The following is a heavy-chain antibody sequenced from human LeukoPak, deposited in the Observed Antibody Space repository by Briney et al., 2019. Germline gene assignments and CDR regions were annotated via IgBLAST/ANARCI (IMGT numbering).Heavy chain of an antibody. Sequence: SVKVSCKASGGTFSSYAISWVRQAPGQGLEWMGGIIPIFGTANYAQKFQGRVTITADKSTSTAYMELSSLRSEDTAVYYCARSVAARTYYFDYWGREPWSPSPQ. CDR2: IIPIFGTA. J-gene: IGHJ4*02. CDR1: GGTFSSYA. D-gene: IGHD1/OR15-1a*01. CDR3: ARSVAARTYYFDY. V-gene: IGHV1-69*06.